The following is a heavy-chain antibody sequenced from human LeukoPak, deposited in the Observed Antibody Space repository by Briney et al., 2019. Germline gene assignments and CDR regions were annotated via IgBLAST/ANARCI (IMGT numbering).Heavy chain of an antibody. D-gene: IGHD2-21*01. CDR2: ISYDGRNQ. V-gene: IGHV3-30*18. Sequence: GRSLRLSCAASGFTFSTYGMHWVRQAPGKGLEWVAIISYDGRNQYYADSVKGRFTISRDNSKNTLYLQMNSLRAEDTAVYFCAKSPLVIEGYYFDYWGQGTLVTVSS. J-gene: IGHJ4*02. CDR3: AKSPLVIEGYYFDY. CDR1: GFTFSTYG.